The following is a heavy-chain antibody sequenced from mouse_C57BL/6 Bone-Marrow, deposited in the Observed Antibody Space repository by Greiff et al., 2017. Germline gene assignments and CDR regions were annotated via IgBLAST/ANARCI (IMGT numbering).Heavy chain of an antibody. J-gene: IGHJ1*03. Sequence: EVQLQESGPGLVKPSQSLSLTCSVTGYSITSGYYWNWIRQFPGNKLEWMGYISYDGSNNYNPSLKNRISITRDTSKNQFFLKLNSVTTEDTATYYCARGGYGSSNWYFDVWGTGTTVTVSS. CDR2: ISYDGSN. CDR3: ARGGYGSSNWYFDV. V-gene: IGHV3-6*01. D-gene: IGHD1-1*01. CDR1: GYSITSGYY.